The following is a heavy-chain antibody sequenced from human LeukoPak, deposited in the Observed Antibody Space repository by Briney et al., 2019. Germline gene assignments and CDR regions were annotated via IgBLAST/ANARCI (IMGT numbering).Heavy chain of an antibody. CDR3: ARHFLTTVTTRFDY. J-gene: IGHJ4*02. V-gene: IGHV4-38-2*01. CDR1: GYSISSGYY. D-gene: IGHD4-17*01. Sequence: SETLSLTCAVSGYSISSGYYWGWIRQPPGKGLEWIGSIYHSGSTYYNPSPKSRVTISVDTSKNQFSLKLSSVTAADTAVYYCARHFLTTVTTRFDYWGQGTLVTVSS. CDR2: IYHSGST.